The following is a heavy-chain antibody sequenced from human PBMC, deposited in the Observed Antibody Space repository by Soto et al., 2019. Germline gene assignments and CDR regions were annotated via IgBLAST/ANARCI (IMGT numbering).Heavy chain of an antibody. CDR1: GYTFTSYV. J-gene: IGHJ5*02. CDR3: ARVLYYYGSESENWFDP. D-gene: IGHD3-10*01. Sequence: QVQLVQSGAEVKKPGASVKVSCKASGYTFTSYVMHWVRQAPGQRLEWMGWINAGNGNTKYSQKFQGRVTITRDTSGSTAYMELSSLRSEDKAVYYCARVLYYYGSESENWFDPWGQGTLVTVSS. CDR2: INAGNGNT. V-gene: IGHV1-3*01.